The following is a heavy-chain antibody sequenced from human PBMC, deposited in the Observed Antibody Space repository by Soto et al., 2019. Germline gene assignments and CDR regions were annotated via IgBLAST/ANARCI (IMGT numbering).Heavy chain of an antibody. CDR3: ARDNPRTRLVGELLKNLKKNLEKYYYYGMDV. Sequence: HPGGSLRLSCAASGFTVSSNYMSWVRQAPGKGLEWVSVIYSGGSTYYADSVKGRFTISRDNSKNTLYLQMNSLRAEDTAVYYCARDNPRTRLVGELLKNLKKNLEKYYYYGMDVWGQGTTVTVSS. V-gene: IGHV3-66*01. CDR2: IYSGGST. CDR1: GFTVSSNY. J-gene: IGHJ6*02. D-gene: IGHD3-10*01.